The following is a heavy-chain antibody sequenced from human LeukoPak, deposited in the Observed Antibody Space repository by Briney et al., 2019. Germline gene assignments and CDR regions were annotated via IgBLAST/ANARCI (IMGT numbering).Heavy chain of an antibody. D-gene: IGHD5-24*01. Sequence: GGSLRLSCAASGFTFSSYGMHWVRQAPGKGLEWVAFIRYDGSNEYYADSVKGRFTISRDNSKNTLFLHMNSLRAEDTAVYYCAKDRVEMTTLCFYYYMDVWGKGTTVTISS. V-gene: IGHV3-30*02. J-gene: IGHJ6*03. CDR3: AKDRVEMTTLCFYYYMDV. CDR1: GFTFSSYG. CDR2: IRYDGSNE.